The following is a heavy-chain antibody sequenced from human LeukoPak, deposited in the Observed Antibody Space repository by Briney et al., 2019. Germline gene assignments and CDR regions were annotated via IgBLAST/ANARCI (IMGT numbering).Heavy chain of an antibody. CDR3: ARDQTTGVYNWFDP. Sequence: SQTLSLTCAVSGGSISSGGYSWSWIRQPPGKGLEWIGYIYHSGSTYYNPSLKSRVTISVDRSKNQFSLKLSSVTAAGTAVYYCARDQTTGVYNWFDPWGQGTLVTVSS. D-gene: IGHD4-17*01. CDR2: IYHSGST. J-gene: IGHJ5*02. V-gene: IGHV4-30-2*01. CDR1: GGSISSGGYS.